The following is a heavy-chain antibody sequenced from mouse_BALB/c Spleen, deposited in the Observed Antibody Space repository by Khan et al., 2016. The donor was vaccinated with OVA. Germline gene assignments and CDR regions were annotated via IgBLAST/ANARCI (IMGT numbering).Heavy chain of an antibody. V-gene: IGHV2-6-7*01. J-gene: IGHJ2*02. CDR3: AINYYGSSFYFDD. Sequence: QVQLKESGPGLVAPSQSLSITCTVSGFSLTDYGVNWVRQPPGKGLEWLGMIWGDGSTDYNSAPKSRLSISRDNSKSQVFLQMNSLQTGDTARYYCAINYYGSSFYFDDWGRGTSLTVSS. CDR2: IWGDGST. CDR1: GFSLTDYG. D-gene: IGHD1-1*01.